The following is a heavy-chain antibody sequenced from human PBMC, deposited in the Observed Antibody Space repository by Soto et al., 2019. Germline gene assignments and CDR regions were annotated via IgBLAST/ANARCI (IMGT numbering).Heavy chain of an antibody. CDR2: INPGNGNT. CDR3: ARGGYFDSSNYLAY. CDR1: GYTFTSYG. V-gene: IGHV1-3*01. Sequence: ASVKVSCKASGYTFTSYGINWVRQAPGRGLEWMGWINPGNGNTKYSQQFQGRVIIDRDTSGSTAYMELSSLRPEDTAVYYCARGGYFDSSNYLAYWGLGXLVTVYS. D-gene: IGHD3-22*01. J-gene: IGHJ4*02.